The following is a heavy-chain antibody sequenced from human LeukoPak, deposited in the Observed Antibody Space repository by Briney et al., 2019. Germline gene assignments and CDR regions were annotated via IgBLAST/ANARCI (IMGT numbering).Heavy chain of an antibody. CDR3: AKDRPNYYDSSGHYYSRNGDY. J-gene: IGHJ4*02. D-gene: IGHD3-22*01. V-gene: IGHV3-23*01. Sequence: GGSLRLSCAASGFTFSSYAMSWVRQAPGKGLELVSSITSAGTGTFYADSVKGRFTISRDNSENTLYLQMNSLRAEDTAIYYCAKDRPNYYDSSGHYYSRNGDYWGQGTLVTVSS. CDR1: GFTFSSYA. CDR2: ITSAGTGT.